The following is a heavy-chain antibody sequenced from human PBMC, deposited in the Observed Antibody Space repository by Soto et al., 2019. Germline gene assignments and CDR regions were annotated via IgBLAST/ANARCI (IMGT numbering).Heavy chain of an antibody. V-gene: IGHV3-30*18. Sequence: GWSLRLSCASSVFTFIIYGMHWVRQAPGKGLEWVAVISYDGSNKYYADSVKGRFTISRDNSKNTLYLQMNSLRAEDTAVYYCAKDGDVAAAGYYFDYWGQGTLVTVSS. D-gene: IGHD6-13*01. CDR1: VFTFIIYG. J-gene: IGHJ4*02. CDR3: AKDGDVAAAGYYFDY. CDR2: ISYDGSNK.